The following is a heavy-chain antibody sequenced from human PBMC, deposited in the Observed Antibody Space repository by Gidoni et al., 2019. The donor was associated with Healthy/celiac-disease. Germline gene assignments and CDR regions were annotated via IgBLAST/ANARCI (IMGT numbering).Heavy chain of an antibody. Sequence: QVQLQESGAGLVTPSETLSLTCSVSGSSISSGYYWGGIRQPPGKGLAWSGSRYHSGSTYYNPSLKSRVTISVDTSKNQCSLKLSCVTAADTAVYYCGREGSSGWYLSWGQGTLVTVSS. CDR3: GREGSSGWYLS. CDR1: GSSISSGYY. CDR2: RYHSGST. V-gene: IGHV4-38-2*02. J-gene: IGHJ4*02. D-gene: IGHD6-19*01.